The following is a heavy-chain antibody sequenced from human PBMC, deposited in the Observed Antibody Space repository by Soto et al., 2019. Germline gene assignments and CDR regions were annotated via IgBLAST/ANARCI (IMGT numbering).Heavy chain of an antibody. CDR1: VFTFTRYS. CDR2: ISSTTNYI. V-gene: IGHV3-21*06. CDR3: ARESEDLTSKFDY. J-gene: IGHJ4*02. Sequence: PGGSLRLSCAASVFTFTRYSMNLVRQAPGKGLEWVSSISSTTNYIYYGDSMKGRFTISRDNAKNSLYLEMNSLRAEDTAVYYCARESEDLTSKFDYWGQGTLVTVSS.